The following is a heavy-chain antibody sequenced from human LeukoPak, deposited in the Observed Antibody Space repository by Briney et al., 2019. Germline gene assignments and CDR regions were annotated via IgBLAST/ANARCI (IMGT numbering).Heavy chain of an antibody. CDR1: GFTFSSYE. CDR2: ISSGSTI. D-gene: IGHD6-19*01. Sequence: QPGGSLRLSCAASGFTFSSYEMNWVRQAPGKGLEWISYISSGSTIYNEDSVKGRFTISRDNANISLYLQMNSLRAEDTAVYYCARESIAVAGAPFDYWGQGTLVTVSS. J-gene: IGHJ4*02. CDR3: ARESIAVAGAPFDY. V-gene: IGHV3-48*03.